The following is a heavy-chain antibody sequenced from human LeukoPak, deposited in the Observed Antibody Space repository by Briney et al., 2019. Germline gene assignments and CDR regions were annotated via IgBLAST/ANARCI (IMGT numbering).Heavy chain of an antibody. V-gene: IGHV4-39*01. CDR1: GGSISRASYY. CDR2: IYYTGTT. D-gene: IGHD2-15*01. CDR3: ARQQCNGGSCYSRAIWFDP. Sequence: PSETLSLTCNVSGGSISRASYYWGWLRQPPGKGLEWIGSIYYTGTTYQSPSLKSRVTISVHTSKNQFSLKLSSVAAADTAVYYCARQQCNGGSCYSRAIWFDPWGQGTLVTVSS. J-gene: IGHJ5*02.